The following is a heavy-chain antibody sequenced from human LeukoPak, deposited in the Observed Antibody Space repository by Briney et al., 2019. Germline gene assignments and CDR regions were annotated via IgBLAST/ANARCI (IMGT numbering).Heavy chain of an antibody. CDR2: IYYSGTT. J-gene: IGHJ4*02. D-gene: IGHD6-19*01. CDR1: GDSISSYY. Sequence: SETLSLTCTVSGDSISSYYWSWIRQPPGKGLEWIGYIYYSGTTNYNPSLKSRVTISIDTSKNQFSLKLSSVTAADTAVYYCARRFDTSGWVDYWGQGTLVTVSS. CDR3: ARRFDTSGWVDY. V-gene: IGHV4-59*08.